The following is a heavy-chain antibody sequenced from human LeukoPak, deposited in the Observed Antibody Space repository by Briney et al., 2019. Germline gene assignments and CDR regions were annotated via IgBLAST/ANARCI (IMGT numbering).Heavy chain of an antibody. Sequence: GGYLRLSCAASGFTFSSYSMNWVRQAPGKGLEWVSSISSSSSYIYYADSVKGRFTISRDNAKNSLYLQMNRLRAEDTAVYYCAREYDFWSGTDAFDIWGQGTMVTVSS. CDR3: AREYDFWSGTDAFDI. V-gene: IGHV3-21*01. CDR2: ISSSSSYI. D-gene: IGHD3-3*01. J-gene: IGHJ3*02. CDR1: GFTFSSYS.